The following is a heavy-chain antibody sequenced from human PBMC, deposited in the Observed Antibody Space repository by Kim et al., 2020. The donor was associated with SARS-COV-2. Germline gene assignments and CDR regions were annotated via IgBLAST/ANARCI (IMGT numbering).Heavy chain of an antibody. J-gene: IGHJ4*02. D-gene: IGHD1-26*01. Sequence: SSAQKFQCRVTMTRDTSTSTVYMELSSLRSEDTAVYYCARGVVGWELIDYWGQGTLVTVSS. V-gene: IGHV1-46*01. CDR3: ARGVVGWELIDY.